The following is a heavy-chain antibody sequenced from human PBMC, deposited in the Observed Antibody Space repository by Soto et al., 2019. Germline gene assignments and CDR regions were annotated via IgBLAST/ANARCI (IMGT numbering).Heavy chain of an antibody. J-gene: IGHJ5*02. D-gene: IGHD3-10*01. CDR2: INPSGGST. V-gene: IGHV1-46*01. CDR1: GYTFTSYY. CDR3: ARDGRPTSSMVRGVKGPYNWFDP. Sequence: ASVKVSCKASGYTFTSYYMHWVRQAPGQGLEWMGIINPSGGSTSYAQKFQGRVTMTRDTSTSTVYMELSSLRSEDTAVYYCARDGRPTSSMVRGVKGPYNWFDPWGQGTLVTVSS.